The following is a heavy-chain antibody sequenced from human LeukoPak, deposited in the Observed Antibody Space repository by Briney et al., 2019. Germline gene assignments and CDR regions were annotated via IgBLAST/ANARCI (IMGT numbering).Heavy chain of an antibody. CDR1: GGSISSSSYY. D-gene: IGHD1-26*01. J-gene: IGHJ6*03. CDR3: ARVTVGAKGYYYYMDV. V-gene: IGHV4-61*01. Sequence: PSETLSLTCTVSGGSISSSSYYWSWTRQPPGKGLEWIGYIYYSGSTNYNPSLKSRVTISVDTSKNQFSLKLSSVTAADTAVYYCARVTVGAKGYYYYMDVWGKGTTVTVSS. CDR2: IYYSGST.